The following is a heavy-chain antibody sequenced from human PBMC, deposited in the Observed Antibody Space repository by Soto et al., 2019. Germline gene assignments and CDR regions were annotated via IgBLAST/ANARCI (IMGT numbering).Heavy chain of an antibody. CDR3: ARDAGYQLTGAFDI. CDR2: VTYSGGP. V-gene: IGHV4-59*01. Sequence: SETLSLTCRVSGGYISTYYWSWIRQPPGKGLEWIGYVTYSGGPTYNPSLKSRVTISVDTSKKFSLNLTSVTAADTAVYYCARDAGYQLTGAFDIWGQGTMVTVSS. D-gene: IGHD2-2*01. J-gene: IGHJ3*02. CDR1: GGYISTYY.